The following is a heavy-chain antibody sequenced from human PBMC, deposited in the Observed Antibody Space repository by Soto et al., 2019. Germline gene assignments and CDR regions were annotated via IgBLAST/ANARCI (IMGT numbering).Heavy chain of an antibody. CDR1: GFTFSSYG. CDR2: ISYDGSNK. J-gene: IGHJ4*02. Sequence: GGSLRLSCAASGFTFSSYGMHWVRQAPGKGLEWVAVISYDGSNKYYADSVKGRFTISRDNSKNTLYLQMNSLRAEDTAVYYCTKEILEYCSGGSCYYFDYWGQGTLVTVSS. CDR3: TKEILEYCSGGSCYYFDY. V-gene: IGHV3-30*18. D-gene: IGHD2-15*01.